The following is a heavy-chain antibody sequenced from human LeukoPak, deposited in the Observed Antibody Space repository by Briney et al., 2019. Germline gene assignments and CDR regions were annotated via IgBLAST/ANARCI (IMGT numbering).Heavy chain of an antibody. CDR2: IYSGGST. D-gene: IGHD3-9*01. V-gene: IGHV3-53*01. CDR3: ARILTGYYYFDY. CDR1: GSTVSSNY. J-gene: IGHJ4*02. Sequence: PGGSLSLSCAASGSTVSSNYMSWVRQAPGKGLEWVSVIYSGGSTYYADSVKGRFTISRDNSKNTLYLQMNSLRAEDTAVYYCARILTGYYYFDYWGQGTLVTVSS.